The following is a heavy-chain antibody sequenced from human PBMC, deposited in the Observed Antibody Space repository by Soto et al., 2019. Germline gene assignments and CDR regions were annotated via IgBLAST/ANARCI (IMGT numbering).Heavy chain of an antibody. D-gene: IGHD4-17*01. CDR3: AKDNQIRTTVTAHFDY. Sequence: GGSLRLSCAASGFTFSSYGMHWVRQAPGKGLEWVAVTSYDGRNHYYADSVRGRFIISRDNSKNTLYLQMNSLGAEDAAVYYCAKDNQIRTTVTAHFDYWGQGTLVTVSS. V-gene: IGHV3-30*18. CDR2: TSYDGRNH. CDR1: GFTFSSYG. J-gene: IGHJ4*02.